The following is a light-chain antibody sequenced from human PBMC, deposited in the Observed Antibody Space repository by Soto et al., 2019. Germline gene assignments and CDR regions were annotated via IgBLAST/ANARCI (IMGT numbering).Light chain of an antibody. CDR1: SGSVSTSYY. J-gene: IGLJ2*01. Sequence: QTVVTQEPSFSVSPGGTVTLTCGLSSGSVSTSYYPSWYQQTPGQAPRTLIYSTNTRSSGVPDRFSGSILCNKAALTITGAQADDESDYYCVLYMGSGISVFGGGTKLTVL. CDR2: STN. CDR3: VLYMGSGISV. V-gene: IGLV8-61*01.